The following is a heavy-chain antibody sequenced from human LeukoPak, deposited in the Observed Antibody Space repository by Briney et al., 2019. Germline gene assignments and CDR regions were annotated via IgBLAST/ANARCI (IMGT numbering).Heavy chain of an antibody. J-gene: IGHJ6*02. Sequence: GASVKVSCKASGYTFTGYYMHWVRQAPGQGLEWMGIINPSGGSTSYAQKFQGRVTMTRDTSTSTVYMELSSLRSEDTAVYYCARDSRSGIFGVVIAYYYYGMDVWGQGTTVTVSS. CDR1: GYTFTGYY. D-gene: IGHD3-3*01. CDR2: INPSGGST. CDR3: ARDSRSGIFGVVIAYYYYGMDV. V-gene: IGHV1-46*01.